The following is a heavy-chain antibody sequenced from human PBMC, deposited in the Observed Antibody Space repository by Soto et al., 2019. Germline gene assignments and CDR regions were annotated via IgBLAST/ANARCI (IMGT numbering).Heavy chain of an antibody. CDR1: GGTFSSYA. Sequence: QVQLVQSGAEVKKPGSSVKVSCKASGGTFSSYAISWVRQAPGQGLEGMGGIIPIFGTANYAQKFQGRVKLTADESTSTAYMELRSLRSEDTAVYYCAREATGTTVFDYWGQGTLVTVSS. CDR3: AREATGTTVFDY. CDR2: IIPIFGTA. V-gene: IGHV1-69*12. J-gene: IGHJ4*02. D-gene: IGHD4-17*01.